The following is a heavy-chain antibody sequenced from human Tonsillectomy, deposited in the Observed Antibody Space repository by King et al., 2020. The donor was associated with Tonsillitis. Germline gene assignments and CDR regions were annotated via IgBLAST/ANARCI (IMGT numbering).Heavy chain of an antibody. J-gene: IGHJ3*02. V-gene: IGHV4-59*01. CDR1: GGSISPYY. CDR2: IYYSGST. D-gene: IGHD3-22*01. CDR3: ARNYDSSGYFGAFDI. Sequence: QLQESGPGLVKPSETLSLTCTVSGGSISPYYWSWLRQPPGKGLEWIGYIYYSGSTSYSPSLKSRVTIFVDTSKNQFSLQLSSVTAADTAVYYCARNYDSSGYFGAFDIWGQGTTVTVSS.